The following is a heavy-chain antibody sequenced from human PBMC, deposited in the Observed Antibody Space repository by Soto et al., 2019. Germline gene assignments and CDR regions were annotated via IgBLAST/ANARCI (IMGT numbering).Heavy chain of an antibody. Sequence: SVNAYCKASGYTCTSYGISWVRQAPGQGLDWSGWISPYNGNTNYAQKLQGRVTMNTDTSTSTAYMELRSLRSDDTAVYYCARVELLWFGELLFPWFDPW. J-gene: IGHJ5*02. V-gene: IGHV1-18*04. CDR3: ARVELLWFGELLFPWFDP. CDR1: GYTCTSYG. CDR2: ISPYNGNT. D-gene: IGHD3-10*01.